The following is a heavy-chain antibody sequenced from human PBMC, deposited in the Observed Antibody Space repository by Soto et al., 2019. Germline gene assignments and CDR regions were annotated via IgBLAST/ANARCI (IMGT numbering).Heavy chain of an antibody. V-gene: IGHV3-74*01. CDR2: IGPDWSNI. CDR3: VRDNNWSFDY. J-gene: IGHJ4*02. CDR1: GFIFGSHW. Sequence: PVGSLRLSCAASGFIFGSHWMHLVRQAPGRGLVGVSHIGPDWSNIWEADSVQGRLTISRDTARDRLYLQMNSLRDEDTAIYYCVRDNNWSFDYWAQGILVTVSS. D-gene: IGHD1-1*01.